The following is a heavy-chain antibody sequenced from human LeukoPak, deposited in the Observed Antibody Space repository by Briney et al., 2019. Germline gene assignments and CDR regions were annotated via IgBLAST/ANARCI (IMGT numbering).Heavy chain of an antibody. CDR2: ISYDGRNK. V-gene: IGHV3-30*04. CDR3: GRVAPGGRHIDY. J-gene: IGHJ4*02. CDR1: GFTFSSYA. D-gene: IGHD6-13*01. Sequence: GGSLRLSCAASGFTFSSYAMHWVRQAPGKGLEWVAIISYDGRNKYYADSVKGRFTMSRDNSKNTLYLQMNSLRAEDTAVYYCGRVAPGGRHIDYWGQGTLVTVSS.